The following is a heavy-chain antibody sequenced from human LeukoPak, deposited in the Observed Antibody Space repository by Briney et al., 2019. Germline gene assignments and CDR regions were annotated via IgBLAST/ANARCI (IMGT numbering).Heavy chain of an antibody. Sequence: GRSLRLSCAASGFTFSSYGMHWVRQAPGKGLEWVAVIWYDGSNKYYADSVKGRFTISRDNSKNTLYLQMNSLRAEDTAVYYCARGEKLIIVATPVAFDIWGQGTMVTVSS. CDR1: GFTFSSYG. CDR2: IWYDGSNK. J-gene: IGHJ3*02. V-gene: IGHV3-33*01. CDR3: ARGEKLIIVATPVAFDI. D-gene: IGHD5-12*01.